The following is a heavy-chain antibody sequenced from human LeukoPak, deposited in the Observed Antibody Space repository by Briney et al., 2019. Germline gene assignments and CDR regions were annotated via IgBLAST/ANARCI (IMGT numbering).Heavy chain of an antibody. Sequence: RGSLRDSPAQSGFTVITDMMTGVCQAPGKGLEWVSVLYSDGNTKYADSVQGRFTISRDNSKNTLYHEMNSLSPDDTAVYYCARGVEPLAAKTLAYWGQGTLVTVSS. CDR3: ARGVEPLAAKTLAY. CDR2: LYSDGNT. CDR1: GFTVITDM. D-gene: IGHD2-15*01. J-gene: IGHJ4*02. V-gene: IGHV3-53*01.